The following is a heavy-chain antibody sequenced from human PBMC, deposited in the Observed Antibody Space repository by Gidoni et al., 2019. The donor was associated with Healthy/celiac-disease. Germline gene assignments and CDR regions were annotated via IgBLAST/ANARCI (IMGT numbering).Heavy chain of an antibody. CDR1: GGSISSSSYY. Sequence: QLQLQESGPGLVKPSETLSLTCTVSGGSISSSSYYWGWIRQPPGQGLEWIGSIYYSGSTYYNTALKSRVTISVDTSKNQFSLKLSSVTAADTAVYYCASLSLTSADYWGQGTLVTVSS. D-gene: IGHD2-2*01. CDR2: IYYSGST. V-gene: IGHV4-39*01. J-gene: IGHJ4*02. CDR3: ASLSLTSADY.